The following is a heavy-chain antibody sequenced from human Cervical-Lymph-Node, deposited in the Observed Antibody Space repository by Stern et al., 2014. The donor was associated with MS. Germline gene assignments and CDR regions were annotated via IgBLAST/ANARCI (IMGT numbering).Heavy chain of an antibody. J-gene: IGHJ6*02. D-gene: IGHD5-24*01. CDR1: GGSITSGYYF. V-gene: IGHV4-61*02. CDR2: VYTAGST. Sequence: QVQLQESGPGLVKPSQTLSLTCTVSGGSITSGYYFWSWIRQPAGQPLEWIGRVYTAGSTSYNPSLKSRVTMSLDTSTDPFFPNLTSVTAADTAIYYCARDRAIYGMDVWGQGTTVTVSS. CDR3: ARDRAIYGMDV.